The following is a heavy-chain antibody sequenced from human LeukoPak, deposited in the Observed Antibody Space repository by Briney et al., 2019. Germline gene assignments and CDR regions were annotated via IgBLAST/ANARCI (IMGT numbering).Heavy chain of an antibody. D-gene: IGHD1-7*01. CDR2: ISWNSGSI. J-gene: IGHJ5*02. CDR3: ARTSDGNWFDP. Sequence: GRSLRLSCAASGFTFDDYAMHWVRQAPGKGLEWVSGISWNSGSIGYADSVKGRFTIFRDNAKNSLYLEMDSLRVEDTALYYCARTSDGNWFDPWGQGTLVTVSS. V-gene: IGHV3-9*01. CDR1: GFTFDDYA.